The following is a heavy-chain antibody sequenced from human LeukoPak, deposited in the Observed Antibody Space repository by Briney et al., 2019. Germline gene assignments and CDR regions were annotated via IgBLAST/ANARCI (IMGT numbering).Heavy chain of an antibody. D-gene: IGHD7-27*01. CDR1: GFTFSSYS. CDR3: ARTGDFDY. Sequence: GGSLRLSCAASGFTFSSYSMNWVRQAPGKGLEWVSYITGSSSTIYYADSVKGRFTISRDNAKNSLYLQMNSLRAEDTAVYYCARTGDFDYWGQGALVTVSS. CDR2: ITGSSSTI. V-gene: IGHV3-48*01. J-gene: IGHJ4*02.